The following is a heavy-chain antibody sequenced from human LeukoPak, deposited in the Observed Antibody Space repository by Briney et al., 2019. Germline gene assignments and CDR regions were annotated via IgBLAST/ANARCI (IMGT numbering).Heavy chain of an antibody. V-gene: IGHV3-7*05. J-gene: IGHJ4*02. D-gene: IGHD2-21*01. CDR3: AALFSDY. CDR2: IKGDGGDK. CDR1: GLTFSKSW. Sequence: QPGGSLRLSCVTSGLTFSKSWMTWVRQAPGKGLQWVAHIKGDGGDKYYVDSVKGRFTISRDNGKTSVYLEMNSLRAEDTAVYHCAALFSDYWGQGTLVIASS.